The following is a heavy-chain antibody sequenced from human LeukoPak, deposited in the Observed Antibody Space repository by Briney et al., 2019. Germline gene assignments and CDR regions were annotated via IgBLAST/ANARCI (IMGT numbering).Heavy chain of an antibody. CDR2: ISAYNGNT. D-gene: IGHD2-2*01. CDR1: GYTFSSYC. J-gene: IGHJ4*02. V-gene: IGHV1-18*04. CDR3: ARDTRDQLPYY. Sequence: GASVRLSCKASGYTFSSYCISWVRQAPGQGLEWMAWISAYNGNTNYVEKVKGRVTITTDTSTTTAYMKLRSLRSDDTAVYYCARDTRDQLPYYWGQGTLVTAPS.